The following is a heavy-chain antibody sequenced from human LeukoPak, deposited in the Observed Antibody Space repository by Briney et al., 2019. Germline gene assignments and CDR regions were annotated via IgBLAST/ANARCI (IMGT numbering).Heavy chain of an antibody. CDR2: INPSGGST. D-gene: IGHD1-1*01. CDR1: GYTFTTYY. Sequence: ASVKVSCKASGYTFTTYYIHWVRQAPGQGLEWMGFINPSGGSTSYAQKFQGRVTMTRDTSTSTVYMELSSLRSVDTAVYYCARNVASGFDFWGQGTLVTVSS. V-gene: IGHV1-46*01. CDR3: ARNVASGFDF. J-gene: IGHJ4*02.